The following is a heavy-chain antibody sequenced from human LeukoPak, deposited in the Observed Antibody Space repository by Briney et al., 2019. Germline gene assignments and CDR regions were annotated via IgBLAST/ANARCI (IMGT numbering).Heavy chain of an antibody. J-gene: IGHJ4*02. CDR2: IYYSGST. V-gene: IGHV4-39*01. D-gene: IGHD2-2*01. Sequence: SETLSLTCTVSGGSISSSSYYWGWLRQPPGTGLEWIGSIYYSGSTYYNPSLKSRVTISVDTSKNQFSLKLSSVTAADTAVYYCASPPLRYCSSTSCFGYWGQGTLVTVSS. CDR3: ASPPLRYCSSTSCFGY. CDR1: GGSISSSSYY.